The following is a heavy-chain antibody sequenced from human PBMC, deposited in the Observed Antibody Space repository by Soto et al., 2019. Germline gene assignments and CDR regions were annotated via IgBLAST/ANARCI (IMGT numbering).Heavy chain of an antibody. CDR3: ARGGWRQIDY. Sequence: QVQLQESGPGLVKPSETLSLTCSVSGGSIGSYYWSWIRQPPGKGLEWIGYIYYSGSTNYNPSLKSRFTMSVDTSKNQFSLKLSSVTAADTAVYYCARGGWRQIDYWGQGTLVTVSS. J-gene: IGHJ4*02. V-gene: IGHV4-59*08. CDR1: GGSIGSYY. D-gene: IGHD3-3*01. CDR2: IYYSGST.